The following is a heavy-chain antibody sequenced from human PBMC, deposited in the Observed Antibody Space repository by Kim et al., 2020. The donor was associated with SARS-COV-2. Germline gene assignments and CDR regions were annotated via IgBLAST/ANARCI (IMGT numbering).Heavy chain of an antibody. J-gene: IGHJ4*02. D-gene: IGHD2-8*02. CDR1: GFTFSGHY. CDR2: IKQDGSEK. Sequence: GGSLRLSCADSGFTFSGHYMTWVRQAPGKGLEWVANIKQDGSEKLYVDSVKGRFTISRDNAKKPLYLQMNSLRAEDTAMYYCARHHWYYFDYWRQGTLVT. CDR3: ARHHWYYFDY. V-gene: IGHV3-7*05.